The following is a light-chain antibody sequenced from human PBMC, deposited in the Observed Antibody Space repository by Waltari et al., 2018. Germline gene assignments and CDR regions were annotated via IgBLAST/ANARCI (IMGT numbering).Light chain of an antibody. CDR1: SSNIGSNT. CDR3: AAWDDSLSGHVV. V-gene: IGLV1-44*01. CDR2: NND. J-gene: IGLJ2*01. Sequence: QSVLTQPPSASATPGQRVTISCSGSSSNIGSNTVNWYQQVPGTAPKRLVSNNDQRPSGVPDRFSGSKSGTSASLAISGLRSEDEADYYCAAWDDSLSGHVVFGGGTKLTVL.